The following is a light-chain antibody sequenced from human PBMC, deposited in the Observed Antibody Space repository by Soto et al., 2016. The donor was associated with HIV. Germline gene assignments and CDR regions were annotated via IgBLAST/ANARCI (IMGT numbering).Light chain of an antibody. CDR3: QQYKNYPLT. CDR1: QGINTF. CDR2: AAS. V-gene: IGKV1-9*01. Sequence: DIQLTQSPSFLSASVGDRVTITCRASQGINTFLAWYQQKPGKAPKLLIHAASTLQGDVPSRFSGSGSGTEFTLTISSLQPEDFATYFCQQYKNYPLTFGGGTKVEIK. J-gene: IGKJ4*01.